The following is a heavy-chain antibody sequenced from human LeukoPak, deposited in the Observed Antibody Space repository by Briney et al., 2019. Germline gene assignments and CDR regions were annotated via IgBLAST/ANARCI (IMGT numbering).Heavy chain of an antibody. CDR1: GYTFTSYG. CDR2: ISAYSGNT. D-gene: IGHD2-21*01. V-gene: IGHV1-18*01. Sequence: GASVKVSCKASGYTFTSYGISWVRQAPGQGLEWMGWISAYSGNTNYAQKLQGRVTMTTDTSTSTAYMELRSLRSDDTAVYYCARSGVDCGGDCYSSSPNLLPLYYYYYMDVWGKGTTVTVSS. J-gene: IGHJ6*03. CDR3: ARSGVDCGGDCYSSSPNLLPLYYYYYMDV.